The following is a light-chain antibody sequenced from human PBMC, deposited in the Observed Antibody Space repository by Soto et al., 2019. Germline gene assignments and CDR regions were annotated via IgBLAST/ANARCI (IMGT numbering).Light chain of an antibody. Sequence: QSALTQPPSVSGSPGQSITISCTGTSSDVGGYNYVSWYQQHPGKAPKLMIYDVSNRPSGVSNRFSGSKSANTPSLTISGLQAEDEADYYCSSYTGSSTYVVFGGGTKVTVL. V-gene: IGLV2-14*01. CDR1: SSDVGGYNY. CDR2: DVS. J-gene: IGLJ2*01. CDR3: SSYTGSSTYVV.